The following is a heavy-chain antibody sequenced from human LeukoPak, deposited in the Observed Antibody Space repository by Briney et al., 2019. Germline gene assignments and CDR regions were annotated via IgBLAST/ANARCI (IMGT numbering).Heavy chain of an antibody. CDR1: GGSISNYY. Sequence: SETLSLTCTVSGGSISNYYWSWIRQPPGKGLEWIGYIYYSGSTNYNPSLKSRVTISVDTSKNQFSLKLSSVTAADTAVYYCAREATYYYDSSPQFDPWGQGTLVTVSS. J-gene: IGHJ5*02. D-gene: IGHD3-22*01. CDR2: IYYSGST. CDR3: AREATYYYDSSPQFDP. V-gene: IGHV4-59*12.